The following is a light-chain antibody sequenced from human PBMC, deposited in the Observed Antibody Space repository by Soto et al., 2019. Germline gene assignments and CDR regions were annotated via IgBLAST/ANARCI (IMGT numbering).Light chain of an antibody. Sequence: EIVLTQSPGTLSLSPGERATLSCRASQSVSSSYLAWYQQKPGQAPRPLIYGASSRATGIPDRFSGSWSGTDVTLTFSRLEPEDFAVYYCQQYGSSPYTFGQGTKLEIK. CDR1: QSVSSSY. V-gene: IGKV3-20*01. CDR3: QQYGSSPYT. J-gene: IGKJ2*01. CDR2: GAS.